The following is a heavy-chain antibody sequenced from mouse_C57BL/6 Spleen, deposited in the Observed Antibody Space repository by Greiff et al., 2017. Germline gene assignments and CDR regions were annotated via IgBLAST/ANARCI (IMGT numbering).Heavy chain of an antibody. V-gene: IGHV14-4*01. CDR1: GFTIKDDY. CDR2: IDPENGDT. J-gene: IGHJ1*03. D-gene: IGHD1-1*01. CDR3: TLTTVVATNFDV. Sequence: EVQLQQSGAELVRPGASVKLSCTASGFTIKDDYMHWVKQRPEQGLEWIGWIDPENGDTEYASKFQGKATITADTSSNTAYLQLSSLTSEDTAVYYCTLTTVVATNFDVWGTGTTVTVSS.